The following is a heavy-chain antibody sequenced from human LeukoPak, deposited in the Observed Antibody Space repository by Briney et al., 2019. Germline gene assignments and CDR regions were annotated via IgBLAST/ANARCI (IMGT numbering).Heavy chain of an antibody. J-gene: IGHJ4*02. V-gene: IGHV3-74*01. CDR2: FNSDGSST. Sequence: GGSLRLSCAASGFTFSSYWMHWVRQAPGKGLVWVSRFNSDGSSTSYADSVKGRFTISRDYAKNTLYLQMNSLRAEDTAVYYCARGFDSSGQDYWGQGTLVTVSS. CDR1: GFTFSSYW. D-gene: IGHD3-22*01. CDR3: ARGFDSSGQDY.